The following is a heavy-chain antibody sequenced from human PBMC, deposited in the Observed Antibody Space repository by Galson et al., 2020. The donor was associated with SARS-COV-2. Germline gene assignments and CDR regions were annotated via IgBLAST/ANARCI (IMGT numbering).Heavy chain of an antibody. J-gene: IGHJ4*02. V-gene: IGHV4-31*03. D-gene: IGHD3-22*01. CDR3: ARGPSGDSSGRGFDY. CDR2: IYYSGSS. CDR1: GASISSGGYY. Sequence: ASETLSLTCTVSGASISSGGYYWSWIRQHPGKGLEWIGHIYYSGSSDYNPSLKSRLAISVETSKNQFSLKLSSMTGADTAVYYCARGPSGDSSGRGFDYWGQGTLVTVSA.